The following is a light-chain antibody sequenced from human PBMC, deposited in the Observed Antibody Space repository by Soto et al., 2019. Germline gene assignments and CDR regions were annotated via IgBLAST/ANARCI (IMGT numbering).Light chain of an antibody. CDR2: DVS. CDR1: SSDVGGYNY. CDR3: QSYDSCLSEHYV. J-gene: IGLJ1*01. V-gene: IGLV2-14*03. Sequence: QSVLTQPASVSGSPGQSITISCTGTSSDVGGYNYVSWYQHHPGKAPKLMIYDVSNRPSGVSNRFSGSKSGTSASLAITGLQADDEADYYCQSYDSCLSEHYVFGTGTKVTVL.